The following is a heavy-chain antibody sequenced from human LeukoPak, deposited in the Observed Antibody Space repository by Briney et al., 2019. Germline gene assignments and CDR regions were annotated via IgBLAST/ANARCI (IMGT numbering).Heavy chain of an antibody. J-gene: IGHJ4*02. Sequence: PSETLSLTCAVYGGSFSGYYWSWVRQPPGKGLEWIGEIYHSGSTNYNPSLKSRVTISVDKSKNQFSLKLSSVTAADTAVYYCASLYYDFWSGYFDYWGQGTLVTVSS. CDR3: ASLYYDFWSGYFDY. CDR2: IYHSGST. D-gene: IGHD3-3*01. V-gene: IGHV4-34*01. CDR1: GGSFSGYY.